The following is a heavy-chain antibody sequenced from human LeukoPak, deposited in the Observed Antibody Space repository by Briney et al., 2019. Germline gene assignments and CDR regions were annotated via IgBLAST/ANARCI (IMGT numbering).Heavy chain of an antibody. V-gene: IGHV4-4*07. CDR2: IYTSGST. CDR3: ARAMGAAAGYYFAY. CDR1: GGSISSYY. J-gene: IGHJ4*02. Sequence: SETLSLTCTVSGGSISSYYWSWIRQPAGKGLEWIGRIYTSGSTNYNPSLKSRATMSVDTSTNQFSLKLRAVTDADTPFYYCARAMGAAAGYYFAYWGQGTLVTVSS. D-gene: IGHD6-13*01.